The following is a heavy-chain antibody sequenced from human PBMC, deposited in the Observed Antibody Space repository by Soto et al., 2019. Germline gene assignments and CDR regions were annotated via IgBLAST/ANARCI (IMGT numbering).Heavy chain of an antibody. CDR2: IWYDGSNK. J-gene: IGHJ4*02. CDR1: GFTFSSYV. CDR3: AKDGGWSLAVAGLFDY. D-gene: IGHD6-19*01. V-gene: IGHV3-33*06. Sequence: GGSLRLSCAASGFTFSSYVMHWVRQAPGKGLEWVAVIWYDGSNKYYADSVRGRFTISRDNAKNTLYLQMKSLRVEDTALYYCAKDGGWSLAVAGLFDYWGPGTQVTVSS.